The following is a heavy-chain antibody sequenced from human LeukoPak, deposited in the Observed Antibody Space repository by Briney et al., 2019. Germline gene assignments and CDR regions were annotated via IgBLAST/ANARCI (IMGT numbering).Heavy chain of an antibody. Sequence: SETLSLTCTVSSGSISSGAYYWGWIRQPPGKGLEWIGTIHYSGKTYYNPSLKSRITISIDTSKKQFALKLSSVTAADTAVYYCARHLSGVGPVNYWGQGTLVTVSS. V-gene: IGHV4-39*06. J-gene: IGHJ4*02. D-gene: IGHD1-26*01. CDR3: ARHLSGVGPVNY. CDR1: SGSISSGAYY. CDR2: IHYSGKT.